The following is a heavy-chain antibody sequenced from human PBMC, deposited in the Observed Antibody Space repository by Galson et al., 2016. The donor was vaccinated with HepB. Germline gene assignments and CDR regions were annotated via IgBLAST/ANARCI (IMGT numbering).Heavy chain of an antibody. V-gene: IGHV3-33*06. Sequence: SLRLSCAASGFTFSNSGMHWVRQAPGKGLEWVAVIYYDGGNKYYADSVKGRFTISRDNFKNTVYLQMNSLRVEDTAVYYCAKDRTYFDWLLYFDYWGQGTLVTVSS. J-gene: IGHJ4*02. CDR3: AKDRTYFDWLLYFDY. CDR2: IYYDGGNK. CDR1: GFTFSNSG. D-gene: IGHD3-9*01.